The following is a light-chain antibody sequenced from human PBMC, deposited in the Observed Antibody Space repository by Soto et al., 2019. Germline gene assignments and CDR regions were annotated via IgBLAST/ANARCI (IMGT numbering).Light chain of an antibody. CDR1: RIGYKT. V-gene: IGLV3-21*02. CDR2: DGR. J-gene: IGLJ1*01. CDR3: QVWDSSSDQCV. Sequence: SYVLAQPHSVSVAPGQTATITCGGNRIGYKTVHWYQQKPGQAPVVVVHDGRDRPSGIPERFSGANSGDTATLTISRVEAGDEADYFCQVWDSSSDQCVFGTGTKVTVL.